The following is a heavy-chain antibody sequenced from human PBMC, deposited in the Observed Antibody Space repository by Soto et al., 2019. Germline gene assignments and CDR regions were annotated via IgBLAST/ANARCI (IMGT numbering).Heavy chain of an antibody. CDR3: VIGTSGYYDY. Sequence: PGGSLRLSCSGSGFTFSSYSLYWVRQAPGKGLEYVSAISSGGSTYYTDSVKGRFTISRDNAKNTLYLQMSSLRDEDTAVYYCVIGTSGYYDYWGQGALDTVSS. CDR2: ISSGGST. D-gene: IGHD3-22*01. CDR1: GFTFSSYS. J-gene: IGHJ4*02. V-gene: IGHV3-64D*06.